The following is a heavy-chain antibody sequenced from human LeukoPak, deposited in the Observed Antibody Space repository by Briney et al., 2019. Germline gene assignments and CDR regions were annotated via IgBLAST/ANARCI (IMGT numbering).Heavy chain of an antibody. CDR3: ATISSYYYDSSGTQFDY. CDR2: FDPEDGET. CDR1: GYTLTELS. Sequence: ASVKVSCKVSGYTLTELSMHWVRQAPGKGLEWTGGFDPEDGETIYAQKFQGRVTMTEDTSTDTAYMELSSLRSEDTAVYYCATISSYYYDSSGTQFDYWGQGTLVTVSS. D-gene: IGHD3-22*01. V-gene: IGHV1-24*01. J-gene: IGHJ4*02.